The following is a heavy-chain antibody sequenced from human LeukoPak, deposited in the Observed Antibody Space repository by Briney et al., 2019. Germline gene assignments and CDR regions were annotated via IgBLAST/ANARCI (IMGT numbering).Heavy chain of an antibody. CDR2: MSSRGSII. V-gene: IGHV3-48*03. Sequence: GGSLRLSCAASGFTFSSYEMNWVRQAPGKGLEWVSYMSSRGSIIFYADSVKGRFTISRDNAKNSLYLQMDSLRVEDTAVYYCARGAAGGMYNWFDPWGQGTLVTVSS. CDR3: ARGAAGGMYNWFDP. D-gene: IGHD6-13*01. CDR1: GFTFSSYE. J-gene: IGHJ5*02.